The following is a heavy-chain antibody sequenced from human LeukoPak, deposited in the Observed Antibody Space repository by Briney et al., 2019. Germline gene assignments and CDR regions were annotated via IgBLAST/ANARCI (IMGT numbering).Heavy chain of an antibody. CDR2: IWYDGSNK. CDR3: ARGPHSIYDSSGYYLLPRLDY. J-gene: IGHJ4*02. CDR1: GFTFSSYG. D-gene: IGHD3-22*01. V-gene: IGHV3-33*01. Sequence: GGSLRLSCAASGFTFSSYGMHWVLQAPGKGLEWVAVIWYDGSNKYYADSVKGRFTISRDNSKNTLYLQMNSLRAEDTAVYYCARGPHSIYDSSGYYLLPRLDYWGQGTLVTVSS.